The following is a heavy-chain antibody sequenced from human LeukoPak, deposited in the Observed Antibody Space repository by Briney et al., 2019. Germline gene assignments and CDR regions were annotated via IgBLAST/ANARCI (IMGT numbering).Heavy chain of an antibody. CDR3: ARFGGYCSGGSCYSDY. Sequence: GGSLRLSCAASGFTFSSYEMNWVRPAPGKGLEWVSYISSSGSTIYYADSVKGRFTISRDNAKNSLYLQMNSLRAEDTAVYYCARFGGYCSGGSCYSDYWGQGTLVTVSS. D-gene: IGHD2-15*01. V-gene: IGHV3-48*03. CDR2: ISSSGSTI. CDR1: GFTFSSYE. J-gene: IGHJ4*02.